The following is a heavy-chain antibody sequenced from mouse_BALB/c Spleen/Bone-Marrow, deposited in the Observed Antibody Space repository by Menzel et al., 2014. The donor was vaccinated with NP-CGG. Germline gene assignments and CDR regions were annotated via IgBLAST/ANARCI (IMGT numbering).Heavy chain of an antibody. Sequence: KQSGAELVRPGASVKLSCKASGYTFTSYWMNWVKRRPGQGLEWIGMIDPSDSETHYNQMFKDKATLTVDKSSSTAYMQLSSLTSEDSAVYYCARKKSELGFWFAYWGQGTLVTVSA. D-gene: IGHD1-2*01. CDR3: ARKKSELGFWFAY. CDR2: IDPSDSET. CDR1: GYTFTSYW. J-gene: IGHJ3*01. V-gene: IGHV1-61*01.